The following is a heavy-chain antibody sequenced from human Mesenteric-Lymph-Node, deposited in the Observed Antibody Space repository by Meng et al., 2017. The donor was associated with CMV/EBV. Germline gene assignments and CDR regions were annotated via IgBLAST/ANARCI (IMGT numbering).Heavy chain of an antibody. D-gene: IGHD4-17*01. CDR1: GGYISSSNG. Sequence: CAVSGGYISSSNGWSWVRQPPGKGLEWIGEIYHSGSTNYNLSLKSRVTISVDKSKNQFSLKLSSVTAADTAVYYCARSYDYGDPFDYWGQGTLVTVSS. V-gene: IGHV4-4*02. J-gene: IGHJ4*02. CDR2: IYHSGST. CDR3: ARSYDYGDPFDY.